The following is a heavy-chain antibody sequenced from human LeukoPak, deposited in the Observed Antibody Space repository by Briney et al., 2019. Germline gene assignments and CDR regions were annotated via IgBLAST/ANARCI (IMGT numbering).Heavy chain of an antibody. J-gene: IGHJ4*02. CDR3: ARVSVGATKYMGY. CDR2: INHSGST. Sequence: PSETLSLTCAVYGGSFSGYYWSWIRQPPGKGLEWIGEINHSGSTNYNSSLKSRVTISVDTSKNQFSLKLSSVTAADTAVYYCARVSVGATKYMGYWGQGTLVTVSS. D-gene: IGHD1-26*01. CDR1: GGSFSGYY. V-gene: IGHV4-34*01.